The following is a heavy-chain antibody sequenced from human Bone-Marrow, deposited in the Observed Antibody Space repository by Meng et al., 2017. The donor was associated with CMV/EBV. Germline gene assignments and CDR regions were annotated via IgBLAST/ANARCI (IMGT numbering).Heavy chain of an antibody. CDR2: IKQDGSEK. CDR1: RFTFSRYG. CDR3: ARDDCSGGSCYDYYYYYGMDV. Sequence: GESLKISCAVSRFTFSRYGLHWVRQAPGRGLEWVANIKQDGSEKYYVDSVKGRFTISRDNAKNSLYLQMNSLRAEDTAVYYCARDDCSGGSCYDYYYYYGMDVWGQGTTVTVSS. J-gene: IGHJ6*02. D-gene: IGHD2-15*01. V-gene: IGHV3-7*01.